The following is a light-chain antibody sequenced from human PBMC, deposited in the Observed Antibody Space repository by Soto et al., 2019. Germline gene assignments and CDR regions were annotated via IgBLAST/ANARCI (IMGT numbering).Light chain of an antibody. J-gene: IGKJ1*01. CDR2: ATS. Sequence: EILMTQSPATLSVSLGERATLSCRASQSVNSNLAWYQQKPGQAPRLLISATSTRAAGIPARFSGSGSGTEFTLTIDSLQSEDFAVYYCQQYNSWPRTFGQGTKVDI. CDR1: QSVNSN. V-gene: IGKV3-15*01. CDR3: QQYNSWPRT.